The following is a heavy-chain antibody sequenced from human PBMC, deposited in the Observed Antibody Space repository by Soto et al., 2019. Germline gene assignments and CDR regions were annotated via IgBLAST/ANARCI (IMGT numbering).Heavy chain of an antibody. D-gene: IGHD6-6*01. J-gene: IGHJ5*02. V-gene: IGHV4-39*02. CDR2: MYYSGST. CDR1: GGSTMISSYY. Sequence: SETLSLTCDVSGGSTMISSYYCAWIRQPPGKGLEWIGSMYYSGSTYYNPSLKSRVTMSVDTSKNQFSLRLNSVTAADTAVYYCARETAMSIADNWFDPWGQGTLVTVSS. CDR3: ARETAMSIADNWFDP.